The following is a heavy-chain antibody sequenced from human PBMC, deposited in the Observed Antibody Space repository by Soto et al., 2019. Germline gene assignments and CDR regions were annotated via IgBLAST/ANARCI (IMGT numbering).Heavy chain of an antibody. J-gene: IGHJ6*02. Sequence: SETLSLTCAVYGGSFSPYYWSWIRQPPDKGLEWIGEINHSGSTSYNPSLKSRVTMSVDTSKNQISLRLSSVTAADTAVCYCTRGLTGTHYYYGMDVWGHGTTVTVSS. CDR3: TRGLTGTHYYYGMDV. CDR1: GGSFSPYY. CDR2: INHSGST. D-gene: IGHD1-7*01. V-gene: IGHV4-34*01.